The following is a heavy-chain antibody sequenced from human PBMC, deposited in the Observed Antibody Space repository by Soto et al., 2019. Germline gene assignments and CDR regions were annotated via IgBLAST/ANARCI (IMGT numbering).Heavy chain of an antibody. D-gene: IGHD3-10*01. V-gene: IGHV3-33*01. CDR3: ARDNYYGSGSYYSSPDYYYYYYMYV. J-gene: IGHJ6*03. CDR2: IWYDGSNK. Sequence: QVQLVESGGGVVQPGRSLRLSCAASGFTFSSYGMHWVRQAPGKGLEWVAVIWYDGSNKYYADSVKGRFTISRDNSKNTLYLQMNSLRAEDTAVYYCARDNYYGSGSYYSSPDYYYYYYMYVWGKGTTVTVSS. CDR1: GFTFSSYG.